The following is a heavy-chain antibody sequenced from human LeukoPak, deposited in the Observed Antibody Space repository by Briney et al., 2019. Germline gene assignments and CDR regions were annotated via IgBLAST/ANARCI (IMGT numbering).Heavy chain of an antibody. D-gene: IGHD1-1*01. CDR1: GYSISSGYY. Sequence: SETLSLTCTVSGYSISSGYYWGWIRQPPGKGLEWIGNIYPSGTTYYNPSLKTRVTISVDTSKNQFSLKLSSVTAADTAVYYCARETTSVAFDIWGQGTMVTVSS. V-gene: IGHV4-38-2*02. CDR3: ARETTSVAFDI. CDR2: IYPSGTT. J-gene: IGHJ3*02.